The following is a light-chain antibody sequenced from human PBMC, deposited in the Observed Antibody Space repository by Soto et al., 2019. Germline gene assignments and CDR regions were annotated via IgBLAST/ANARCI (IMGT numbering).Light chain of an antibody. Sequence: QAVVTQPPSASGTPGQRVTISCSGSSSNIGSDTVTWYQQLPGTAPKLLIYSNIQRPSGVPDRFSGSNSGTSASLAISGLQSEDEADYYCAAWDDSLNAVVFGGGTKLTVL. CDR1: SSNIGSDT. CDR2: SNI. J-gene: IGLJ2*01. V-gene: IGLV1-44*01. CDR3: AAWDDSLNAVV.